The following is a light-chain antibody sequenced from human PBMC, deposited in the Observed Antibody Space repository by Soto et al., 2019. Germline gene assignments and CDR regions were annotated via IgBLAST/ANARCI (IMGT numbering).Light chain of an antibody. J-gene: IGKJ2*01. CDR3: QQSYSTPPET. CDR1: QSISSY. V-gene: IGKV1-39*01. CDR2: AAS. Sequence: DIQMTQSPSSLSASVGDRVTITCRASQSISSYLNWYQQKPGKAPTLLIYAASSLQSGVPSRFSGSGSGTDFTLTISSLQPEDFATYYCQQSYSTPPETFGQGTKLEIK.